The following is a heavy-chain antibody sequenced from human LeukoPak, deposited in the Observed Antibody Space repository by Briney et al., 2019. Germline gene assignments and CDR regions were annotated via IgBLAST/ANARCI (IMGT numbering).Heavy chain of an antibody. Sequence: NPGGSLRLSCEASGFTFSSYSMNWVRQAPGKGLEWVSSISSSSLYIYYADSVKGRFTISRDNAKKSLYVQINSLRAEDTAVYYCARGNLYYDSSGFDYWGQGTLVIVSS. V-gene: IGHV3-21*01. J-gene: IGHJ4*02. CDR2: ISSSSLYI. CDR1: GFTFSSYS. CDR3: ARGNLYYDSSGFDY. D-gene: IGHD3-22*01.